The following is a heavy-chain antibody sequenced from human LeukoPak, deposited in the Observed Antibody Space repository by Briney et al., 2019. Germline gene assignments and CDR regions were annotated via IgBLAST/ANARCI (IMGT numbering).Heavy chain of an antibody. Sequence: GGSLRLSCAASGFTFSSYAMHWVRQAPGEGLEWVAVISYDGSNKYYADSVKGRFTISRDNSKNTLYLQMNSLRAEDTAVYYCARGATVTLDWGQGTLVTVSS. CDR1: GFTFSSYA. CDR3: ARGATVTLD. V-gene: IGHV3-30-3*01. CDR2: ISYDGSNK. D-gene: IGHD4-11*01. J-gene: IGHJ4*02.